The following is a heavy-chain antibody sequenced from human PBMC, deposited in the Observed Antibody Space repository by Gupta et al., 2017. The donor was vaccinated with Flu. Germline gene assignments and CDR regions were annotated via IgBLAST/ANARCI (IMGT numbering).Heavy chain of an antibody. D-gene: IGHD5-18*01. CDR2: IWYDGSNK. J-gene: IGHJ4*02. CDR1: GFTFSSYG. Sequence: QVQLVESGGGVVQPGRSLRFSCQAFGFTFSSYGMHWVRQAPGKGLEWVAVIWYDGSNKYYADSLKGRFTISRDNSKNALYLQMNSLRAEDTAVYYCARGFSYELWLLLDYWGQGTLVTVSS. CDR3: ARGFSYELWLLLDY. V-gene: IGHV3-33*01.